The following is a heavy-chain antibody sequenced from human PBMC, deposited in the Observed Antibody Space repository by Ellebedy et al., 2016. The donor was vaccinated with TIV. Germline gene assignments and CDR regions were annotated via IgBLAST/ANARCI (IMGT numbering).Heavy chain of an antibody. CDR2: INPNSGGT. CDR1: GYTFTGYY. CDR3: ATAGSGSFEAFDY. V-gene: IGHV1-2*02. Sequence: AASVKVSCKASGYTFTGYYMHWVRQAPGQGLEWMGWINPNSGGTNYAQKFQGRVTMTRDTSISTAYMELSRLRSDDTAVYYCATAGSGSFEAFDYWGQGTLVTVSS. J-gene: IGHJ4*02. D-gene: IGHD3-10*01.